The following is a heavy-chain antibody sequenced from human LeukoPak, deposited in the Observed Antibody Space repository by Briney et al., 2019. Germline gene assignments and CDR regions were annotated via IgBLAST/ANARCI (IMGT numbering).Heavy chain of an antibody. CDR3: ARGYYYGSGRPGDNWFDP. Sequence: PSETLSLTRAVSGASMSRSDWWTWVRPPPGKGLEWIGEIPHSGNTNYNPSLGGRVTISLDKSKNQFSLNLSSVTAADTAVYYCARGYYYGSGRPGDNWFDPWGQGMLVTISA. CDR2: IPHSGNT. J-gene: IGHJ5*02. CDR1: GASMSRSDW. V-gene: IGHV4-4*02. D-gene: IGHD3-10*01.